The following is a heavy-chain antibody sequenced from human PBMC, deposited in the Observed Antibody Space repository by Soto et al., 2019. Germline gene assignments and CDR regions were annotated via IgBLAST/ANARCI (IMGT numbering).Heavy chain of an antibody. V-gene: IGHV4-4*07. Sequence: SETLSLTCTVSGGSISSYYWSWIRQPAGKGLEWIGRIYTSGSTNYNPSLKSRVTMSVDTSKNQFSLKLSSVTAADTAVYYCAREVASYGSTYFDHWGQGNLVTVYS. CDR3: AREVASYGSTYFDH. J-gene: IGHJ4*02. D-gene: IGHD3-16*01. CDR1: GGSISSYY. CDR2: IYTSGST.